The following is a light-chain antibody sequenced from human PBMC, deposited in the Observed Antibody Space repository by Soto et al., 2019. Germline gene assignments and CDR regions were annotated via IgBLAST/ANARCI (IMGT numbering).Light chain of an antibody. CDR1: QSIGRF. V-gene: IGKV1-39*01. Sequence: DIQMTQSPSSLSASVGDRVTITVRASQSIGRFLNWHQQKPGKAPNVLINVASTLRSGVPSRFSGSGSGTDFNLTINSLQPEDFATYFCQQSFTTPLTFGGGTKVDIK. J-gene: IGKJ4*01. CDR3: QQSFTTPLT. CDR2: VAS.